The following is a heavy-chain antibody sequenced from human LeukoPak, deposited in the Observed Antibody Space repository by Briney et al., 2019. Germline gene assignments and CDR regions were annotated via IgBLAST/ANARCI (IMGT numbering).Heavy chain of an antibody. CDR3: AKALGCGSGGYSDFYYGRDL. V-gene: IGHV3-30*18. CDR1: GFTFSSYG. J-gene: IGHJ6*04. Sequence: GRSLRLSCAASGFTFSSYGMHWVRQAPGKGLEWVAVISYDGSNKYYADSVKGRFTISRDNSKNTLYMQMNSLRTEDTAVYFCAKALGCGSGGYSDFYYGRDLGAEGTRVPVPS. CDR2: ISYDGSNK. D-gene: IGHD6-19*01.